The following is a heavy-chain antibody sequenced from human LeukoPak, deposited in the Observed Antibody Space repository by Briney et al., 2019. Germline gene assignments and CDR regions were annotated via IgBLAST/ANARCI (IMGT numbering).Heavy chain of an antibody. Sequence: GASVKVSCKASGYTFTSYGISWVRQAPGQGLEWMGWISAYNGNTNYAQKFQGRVTMTRNTSISTAYMELSSLRSEDTAVYYCARGDTVTFGGVITGDYWGQGTLVTVSS. D-gene: IGHD3-16*02. J-gene: IGHJ4*02. CDR1: GYTFTSYG. CDR3: ARGDTVTFGGVITGDY. V-gene: IGHV1-18*01. CDR2: ISAYNGNT.